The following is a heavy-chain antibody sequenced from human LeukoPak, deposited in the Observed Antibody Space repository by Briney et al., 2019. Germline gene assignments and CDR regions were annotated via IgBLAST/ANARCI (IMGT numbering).Heavy chain of an antibody. D-gene: IGHD1-26*01. V-gene: IGHV4-59*01. J-gene: IGHJ4*02. CDR1: SASINNYY. CDR2: VYDTVPT. CDR3: AREQWGLVDY. Sequence: SQTLSLTCTLSSASINNYYCSSLRQPPGNGLVWILYVYDTVPTNYNPSLKSRVTISLDTSKNQFSLKLSSVTAADTAVYYCAREQWGLVDYWGQGTLVTVSS.